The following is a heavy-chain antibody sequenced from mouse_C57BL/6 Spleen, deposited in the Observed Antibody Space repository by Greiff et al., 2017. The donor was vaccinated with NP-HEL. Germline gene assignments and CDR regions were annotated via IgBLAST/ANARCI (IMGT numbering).Heavy chain of an antibody. CDR2: ISDGGSYT. CDR3: ATYYSNYGAMDY. J-gene: IGHJ4*01. Sequence: EVNVVESGGGLVKPGGSLKLSCAASGFTFSSYAMSWVRQTPEKRLEWVATISDGGSYTYYPDNVKGRFTISRDNAKNNLYLQMSHLKSEDTAMYYCATYYSNYGAMDYWGQGTSVTVSS. D-gene: IGHD2-5*01. CDR1: GFTFSSYA. V-gene: IGHV5-4*03.